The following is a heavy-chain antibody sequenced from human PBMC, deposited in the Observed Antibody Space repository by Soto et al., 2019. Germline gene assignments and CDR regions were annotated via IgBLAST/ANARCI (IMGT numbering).Heavy chain of an antibody. D-gene: IGHD2-2*01. CDR1: GFTFSSYG. V-gene: IGHV3-23*01. J-gene: IGHJ6*02. CDR2: VSGSGGSV. Sequence: GGSLRLSCAAAGFTFSSYGMSWVRQAPGKGLEWVSAVSGSGGSVYYADSVRGRFTISRDNSKNTLYLQVNSLRAEDTAIYYCAKGSVVGADYSYGMDVWGQGTTVTVCS. CDR3: AKGSVVGADYSYGMDV.